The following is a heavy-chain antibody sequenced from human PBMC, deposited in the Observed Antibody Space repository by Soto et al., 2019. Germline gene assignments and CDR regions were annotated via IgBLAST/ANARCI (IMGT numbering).Heavy chain of an antibody. Sequence: PSQTLSLTCAISGDSVSSNSVVWNWIRQSPSGGLEWLGRTYYRSKWYSEYAISVQSRITVNADTSKNQVSLQLDSVTPDDTAVYYCETLIGNSWLDYWGQGTLVTVSS. CDR1: GDSVSSNSVV. V-gene: IGHV6-1*01. J-gene: IGHJ4*02. CDR3: ETLIGNSWLDY. D-gene: IGHD6-13*01. CDR2: TYYRSKWYS.